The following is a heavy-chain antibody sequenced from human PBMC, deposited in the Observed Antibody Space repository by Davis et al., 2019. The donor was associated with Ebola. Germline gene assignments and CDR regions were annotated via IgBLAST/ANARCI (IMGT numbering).Heavy chain of an antibody. CDR2: ISAYNGNT. CDR1: GYTFTNYG. CDR3: ARVSGYYYGSGSYHYYYYGMDV. V-gene: IGHV1-18*01. Sequence: ASVKVSCKASGYTFTNYGINWVRQAPGQGLEWMGWISAYNGNTNYAQKLQGRVTMTTDTSTSTAYMELRSLRSDDTAVYYCARVSGYYYGSGSYHYYYYGMDVWGKGTTVTVSS. J-gene: IGHJ6*04. D-gene: IGHD3-10*01.